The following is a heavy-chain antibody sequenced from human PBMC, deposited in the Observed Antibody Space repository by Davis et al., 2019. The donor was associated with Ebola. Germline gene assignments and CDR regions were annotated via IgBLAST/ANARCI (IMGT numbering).Heavy chain of an antibody. J-gene: IGHJ5*02. Sequence: MPSETLSLTCTVSGGSISSYYWSWIRQPPGKGLEWTGYIYYSGSTNYNPSLKSRVTISVDTSKNQFSLKLSSVTAADTAVYYCASDVAYSGWLRIRYNWFDPWGQGTLVTVSS. CDR2: IYYSGST. CDR1: GGSISSYY. CDR3: ASDVAYSGWLRIRYNWFDP. D-gene: IGHD6-19*01. V-gene: IGHV4-59*01.